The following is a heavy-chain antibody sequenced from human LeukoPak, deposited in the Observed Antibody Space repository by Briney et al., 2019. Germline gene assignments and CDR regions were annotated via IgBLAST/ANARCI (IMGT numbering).Heavy chain of an antibody. Sequence: GGSLRLSCAASGFSSTTYGMHWVRQAPGKGLEWVAVISYDGSNKYYADAVKGRFTISRDNSKNTLYLQMNSPRPEDTAVYYCSAGWHWIDYWGQGTLVTVSS. CDR2: ISYDGSNK. J-gene: IGHJ4*02. CDR1: GFSSTTYG. V-gene: IGHV3-30*03. CDR3: SAGWHWIDY. D-gene: IGHD6-19*01.